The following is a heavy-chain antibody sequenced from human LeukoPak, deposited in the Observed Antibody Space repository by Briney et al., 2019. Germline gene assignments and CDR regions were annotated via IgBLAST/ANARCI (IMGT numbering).Heavy chain of an antibody. D-gene: IGHD3-10*01. CDR2: IYTSGST. CDR3: ARAPGGSGSYYSPRYYFDY. CDR1: GGSISSGTYY. Sequence: SQTLSLTCTVSGGSISSGTYYWSWIRQPAGKGLEWIGRIYTSGSTNYNPSLKSRVTMSVDTSKNQFSLKLSSVTAADTAVYYCARAPGGSGSYYSPRYYFDYWGQGTLVTVSS. J-gene: IGHJ4*02. V-gene: IGHV4-61*02.